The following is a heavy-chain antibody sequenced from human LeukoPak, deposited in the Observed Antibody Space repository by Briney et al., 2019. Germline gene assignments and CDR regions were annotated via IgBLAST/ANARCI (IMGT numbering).Heavy chain of an antibody. CDR3: ARDYGTSGYDLHDY. D-gene: IGHD3-22*01. Sequence: PGGSLRLSCAASGFSFSNSWMHWVRQAPGKGPEWVANIKQDGSEEHYVDSVKGRFTISRDNAKNSLYLQMNSLRDEDTAVYYCARDYGTSGYDLHDYSGQGTLVTVSS. J-gene: IGHJ4*02. CDR2: IKQDGSEE. CDR1: GFSFSNSW. V-gene: IGHV3-7*01.